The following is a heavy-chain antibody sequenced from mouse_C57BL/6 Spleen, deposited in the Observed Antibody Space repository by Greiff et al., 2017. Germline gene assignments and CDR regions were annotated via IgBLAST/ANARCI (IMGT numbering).Heavy chain of an antibody. CDR3: ARGDYGLYYYAMDD. CDR2: INPSNGGT. Sequence: QVQLQQSGTELVKPGASVKLSCKASGYTFTSYWMHWVKQRPGQGLEWIGNINPSNGGTNYNEKFKSKATLTVDKSSSTAYMQLSSLTSEDSAVYYCARGDYGLYYYAMDDWGQGTSVTVSS. V-gene: IGHV1-53*01. D-gene: IGHD2-2*01. J-gene: IGHJ4*01. CDR1: GYTFTSYW.